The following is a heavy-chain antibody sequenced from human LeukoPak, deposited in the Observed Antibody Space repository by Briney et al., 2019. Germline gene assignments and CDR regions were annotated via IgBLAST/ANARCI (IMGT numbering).Heavy chain of an antibody. J-gene: IGHJ4*02. CDR1: GGPISSYY. Sequence: SETLSLTCTVSGGPISSYYWSWIRQPPGKGLEWIGYIYYSGSTNYNPSLKSRVTISVDTSKNQFSLKLSSVTAADTAVYYCARDLDTAMARWGQGTLVTVSS. D-gene: IGHD5-18*01. CDR3: ARDLDTAMAR. CDR2: IYYSGST. V-gene: IGHV4-59*01.